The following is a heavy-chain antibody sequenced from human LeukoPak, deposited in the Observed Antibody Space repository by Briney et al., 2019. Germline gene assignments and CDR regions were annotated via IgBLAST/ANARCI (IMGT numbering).Heavy chain of an antibody. CDR3: ARENAVATGAFDY. Sequence: GGSLRLSCAASGFTFSSYGISWLRQAPGKGLEWVSHITGSGEISHYADSVQGRFTISRDNAKNSLYLQMNSLGAEDTAVYYCARENAVATGAFDYWGRGTLVTVSS. V-gene: IGHV3-48*01. D-gene: IGHD5-12*01. CDR1: GFTFSSYG. CDR2: ITGSGEIS. J-gene: IGHJ4*02.